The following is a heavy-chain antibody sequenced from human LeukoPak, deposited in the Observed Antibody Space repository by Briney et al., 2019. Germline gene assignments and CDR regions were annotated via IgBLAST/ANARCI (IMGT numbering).Heavy chain of an antibody. CDR2: IYYSGST. D-gene: IGHD4-11*01. CDR1: GGSISSYY. Sequence: SETLSLTCTVSGGSISSYYWSWIRQPPGKGLEWIGYIYYSGSTNYNPSLKSRVTISVDASKNQFSLKLSSVTAADTAVYYCARDGGDYSNYGAFDIWGQGTMVTVSS. J-gene: IGHJ3*02. CDR3: ARDGGDYSNYGAFDI. V-gene: IGHV4-59*01.